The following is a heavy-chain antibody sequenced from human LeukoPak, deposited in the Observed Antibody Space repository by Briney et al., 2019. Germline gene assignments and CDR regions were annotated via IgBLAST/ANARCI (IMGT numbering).Heavy chain of an antibody. CDR3: AREYSSGWNVYFFDF. Sequence: PSETLSLTCTVSGGSISRYYWRWLRRPPGEGLEWSGHIYCSGSSKNIPTLRGRVTLSVDTSNNQLALKVSSLTDTDADVYYCAREYSSGWNVYFFDFWRRGTLVTVSS. CDR1: GGSISRYY. D-gene: IGHD6-19*01. V-gene: IGHV4-59*12. CDR2: IYCSGSS. J-gene: IGHJ4*02.